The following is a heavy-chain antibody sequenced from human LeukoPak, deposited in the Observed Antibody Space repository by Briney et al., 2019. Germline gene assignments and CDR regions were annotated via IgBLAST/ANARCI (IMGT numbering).Heavy chain of an antibody. CDR1: GGSISSGDYY. V-gene: IGHV4-31*03. CDR2: IYYSGTS. Sequence: PSETLSLTCTVSGGSISSGDYYWSWIRQHPGKGLEWIGYIYYSGTSYYNPSLKSRFIISVDTSKNQFSLKLSSVTAADTAVYYCARREYYYDSSGYHDAFDIWGQGTMVTVSS. J-gene: IGHJ3*02. CDR3: ARREYYYDSSGYHDAFDI. D-gene: IGHD3-22*01.